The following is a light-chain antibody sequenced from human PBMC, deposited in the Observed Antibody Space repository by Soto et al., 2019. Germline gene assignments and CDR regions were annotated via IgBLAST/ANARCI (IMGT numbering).Light chain of an antibody. J-gene: IGKJ1*01. Sequence: DIQMTQSPSAMSASAGDSVTITCRASQGISNSLAWFQQKPGKVPQRLIYGASSLQSGVPSRFRGSGSGTEFSLTIGSLQPEGLATYYCLQHNSYPRTFGQATKVEIK. V-gene: IGKV1-17*03. CDR3: LQHNSYPRT. CDR2: GAS. CDR1: QGISNS.